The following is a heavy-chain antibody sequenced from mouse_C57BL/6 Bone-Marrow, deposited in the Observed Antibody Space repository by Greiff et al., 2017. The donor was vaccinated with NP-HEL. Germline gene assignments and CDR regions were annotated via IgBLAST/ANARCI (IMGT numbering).Heavy chain of an antibody. CDR3: ARPRIRFPYYFDY. CDR2: IDPSDSYT. CDR1: GYTFTSYW. J-gene: IGHJ2*01. Sequence: QVQLKQPGAELVMPGASVKLSCKASGYTFTSYWMHWVKQRPGQGLEWIGEIDPSDSYTNYNQKFKGKSTLTVDKSSSTAYMQLSSLTSEDSAVYYCARPRIRFPYYFDYWGQGTTLTVSS. V-gene: IGHV1-69*01.